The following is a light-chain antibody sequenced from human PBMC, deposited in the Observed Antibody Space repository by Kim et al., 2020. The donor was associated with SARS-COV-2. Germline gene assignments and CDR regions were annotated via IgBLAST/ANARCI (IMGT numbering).Light chain of an antibody. CDR1: QSVSHY. CDR3: HQYGSSPWS. Sequence: GDRFPYTSRAIQSVSHYLAWYQPKPGKAPKLLVYDASILEGGVPSRCSGSGSGTELTLTIASLQPDDFATYCCHQYGSSPWSFGQGTKVDIK. V-gene: IGKV1-5*01. J-gene: IGKJ1*01. CDR2: DAS.